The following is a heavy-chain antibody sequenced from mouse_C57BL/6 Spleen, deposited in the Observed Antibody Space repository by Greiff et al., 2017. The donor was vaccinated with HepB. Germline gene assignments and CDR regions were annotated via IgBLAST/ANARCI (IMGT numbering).Heavy chain of an antibody. CDR3: ARWDDYDAMDY. V-gene: IGHV1-82*01. CDR1: GYAFSSSW. D-gene: IGHD4-1*01. CDR2: IYPGDGDT. Sequence: QVQLQQSGPELVKPGASVKISCKASGYAFSSSWMNWVKQRPGKGLEWIGRIYPGDGDTNYNGKFKGKATLTADKSSSTAYMQLSSLTSEDSAVYFCARWDDYDAMDYWGQGTSVTVSS. J-gene: IGHJ4*01.